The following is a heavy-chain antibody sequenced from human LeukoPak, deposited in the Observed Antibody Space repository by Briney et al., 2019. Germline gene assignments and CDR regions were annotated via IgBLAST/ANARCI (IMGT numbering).Heavy chain of an antibody. V-gene: IGHV3-74*01. CDR1: GFTVSSHY. CDR3: ARDQSIAGPTTADY. J-gene: IGHJ4*02. Sequence: PGGSLRLSCAASGFTVSSHYMSWVRQAPGKGLVWVSRINTDASNTIYADSVKGRFTISRDNAKNTLYLQMNSLRAEDTAVYYCARDQSIAGPTTADYWGQGTLVTVSS. D-gene: IGHD1-26*01. CDR2: INTDASNT.